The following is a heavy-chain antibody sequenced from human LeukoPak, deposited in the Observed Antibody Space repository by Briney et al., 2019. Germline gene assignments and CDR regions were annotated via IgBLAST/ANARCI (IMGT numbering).Heavy chain of an antibody. CDR1: GFTFTTYW. J-gene: IGHJ3*02. CDR2: INQDGMEK. D-gene: IGHD2/OR15-2a*01. Sequence: GGSLRLSCPASGFTFTTYWMSWVRQAPANGLEWVANINQDGMEKYYVASVKGRFTIYIDNAKNSMYVKMNSLRAEDTAVYCCARGFDAYYGFDIWGQGTMGTVSS. V-gene: IGHV3-7*03. CDR3: ARGFDAYYGFDI.